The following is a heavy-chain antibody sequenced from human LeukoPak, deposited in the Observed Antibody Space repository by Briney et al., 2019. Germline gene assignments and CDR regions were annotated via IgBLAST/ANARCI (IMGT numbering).Heavy chain of an antibody. CDR3: ARGFDDERSYYDFWSGYYTPEFDY. V-gene: IGHV1-2*02. Sequence: ASVKVSCKASGYTFTGYYMHWVRQAPGQGLEWMGWINPNSGGTNYAQKFQGRVTMTRDTSISTAYMELSRLRSDDTAVYYCARGFDDERSYYDFWSGYYTPEFDYWGQGTLVTVSS. J-gene: IGHJ4*02. D-gene: IGHD3-3*01. CDR1: GYTFTGYY. CDR2: INPNSGGT.